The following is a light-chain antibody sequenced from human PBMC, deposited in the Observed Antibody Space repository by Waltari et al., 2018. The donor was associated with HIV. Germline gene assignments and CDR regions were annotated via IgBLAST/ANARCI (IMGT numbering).Light chain of an antibody. Sequence: QSALTQPASVSGSPGQSIVISCTGTSSDLGNHNLVSWYQHHPGKVPRIIIYEGTKRPSGVSNRFSGSKSANTASLMISGLQAEDEADYYCSSYAGGHSWVFGGGTKLTVL. CDR2: EGT. J-gene: IGLJ3*02. CDR3: SSYAGGHSWV. V-gene: IGLV2-23*01. CDR1: SSDLGNHNL.